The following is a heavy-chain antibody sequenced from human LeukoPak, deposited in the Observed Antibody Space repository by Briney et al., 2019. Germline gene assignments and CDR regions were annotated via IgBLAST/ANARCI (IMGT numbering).Heavy chain of an antibody. J-gene: IGHJ6*03. V-gene: IGHV4-61*02. CDR2: IYTSGST. CDR3: VSAVAEVVGRGYCSSTSCYGGYYYYMDV. Sequence: SHTLSLTFTLSARSTSSGRYYWSWIRQPAWKGQELIARIYTSGSTNYNPSLKTRVSISLDTSNNQFSLLLRPVTAADTAVYYCVSAVAEVVGRGYCSSTSCYGGYYYYMDVWGKGTTVTISS. D-gene: IGHD2-2*01. CDR1: ARSTSSGRYY.